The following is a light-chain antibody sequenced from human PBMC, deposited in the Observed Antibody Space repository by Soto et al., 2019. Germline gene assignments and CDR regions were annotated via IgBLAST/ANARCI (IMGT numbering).Light chain of an antibody. CDR2: GAS. Sequence: EIVMTQSPATLSVSPGERATLSCRASQSVSNNLAWYQQKPGQAPRLLIYGASTRATGIPARFSGSGSVTEFTLTISSLQSEDFAVYYCQQYNNLPRGTVGGGTKVEIK. V-gene: IGKV3-15*01. CDR3: QQYNNLPRGT. J-gene: IGKJ4*01. CDR1: QSVSNN.